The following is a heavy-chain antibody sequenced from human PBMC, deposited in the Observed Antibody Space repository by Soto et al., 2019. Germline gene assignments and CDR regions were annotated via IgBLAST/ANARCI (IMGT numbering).Heavy chain of an antibody. Sequence: SETLSLTCTVSGGSISSSSYYWGWIRQPPGKGLEWIGSIYYSGSTYYNPSLKSRVTISVDTSKNQFSLKLSSVTAADTAVYYCARHPQGYWGQETLVTVSS. CDR1: GGSISSSSYY. J-gene: IGHJ4*02. V-gene: IGHV4-39*01. CDR3: ARHPQGY. CDR2: IYYSGST.